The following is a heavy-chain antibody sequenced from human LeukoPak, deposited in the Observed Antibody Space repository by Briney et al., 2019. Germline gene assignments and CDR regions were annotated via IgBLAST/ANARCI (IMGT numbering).Heavy chain of an antibody. D-gene: IGHD1-1*01. CDR3: ARGGETNNWYPGYFDY. CDR2: IKSDGSST. J-gene: IGHJ4*02. CDR1: GFTFSNYW. Sequence: GGALRLSCAASGFTFSNYWMHWVRQAPGKGPVWVSRIKSDGSSTRFADSVQGRFTISRDNGKNTLYLQMDSLRAEDTAVYYCARGGETNNWYPGYFDYWGQGALVTVSS. V-gene: IGHV3-74*01.